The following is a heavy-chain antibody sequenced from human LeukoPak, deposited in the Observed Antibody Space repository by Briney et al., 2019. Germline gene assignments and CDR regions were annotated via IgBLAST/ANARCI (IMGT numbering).Heavy chain of an antibody. V-gene: IGHV3-21*01. CDR3: AREGTRLDY. Sequence: GGSLRLSCAASGFTFSSYAMSWVRQAPGKGLEWVSSISSSSSYIYYADSVKGRFTISRDNAKNSLYLQMNSLRAEDTAVYYCAREGTRLDYWGQGTLVTVSS. D-gene: IGHD1-7*01. CDR2: ISSSSSYI. J-gene: IGHJ4*02. CDR1: GFTFSSYA.